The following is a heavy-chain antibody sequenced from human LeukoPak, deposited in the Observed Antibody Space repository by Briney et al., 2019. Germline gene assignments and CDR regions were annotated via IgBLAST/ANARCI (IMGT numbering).Heavy chain of an antibody. J-gene: IGHJ5*02. V-gene: IGHV4-34*01. D-gene: IGHD2-2*02. CDR2: INHSGST. CDR1: GGSFSGYY. CDR3: ARSYCSSTSCYIYWFGP. Sequence: SETLSLTCAVYGGSFSGYYWSWIRQPPGKGLEWLGEINHSGSTTYNPSLKSRVTISVDTSKNQFSLKLSSVTAADTAVYYCARSYCSSTSCYIYWFGPWGQGTLVTVSS.